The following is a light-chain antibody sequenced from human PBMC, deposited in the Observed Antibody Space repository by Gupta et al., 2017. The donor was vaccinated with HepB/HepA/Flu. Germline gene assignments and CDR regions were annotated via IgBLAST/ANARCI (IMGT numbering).Light chain of an antibody. Sequence: QSALTQPPSVSGSPGQSVTISCPGTSSNVGSYNRVSWYQQPPGTAPKLMIYQVSNRPSGVPDRFSGSKSGNTASLTISGLQAEDEADYYCSSYTSSRTLVFGGGTKLTVL. J-gene: IGLJ2*01. V-gene: IGLV2-18*02. CDR2: QVS. CDR1: SSNVGSYNR. CDR3: SSYTSSRTLV.